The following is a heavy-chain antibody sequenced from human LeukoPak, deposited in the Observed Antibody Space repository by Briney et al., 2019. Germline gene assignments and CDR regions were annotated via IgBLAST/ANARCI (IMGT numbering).Heavy chain of an antibody. D-gene: IGHD3-10*01. V-gene: IGHV4-39*01. CDR3: ARVSGSYYDPYYYYMDV. CDR2: IYYSGSA. CDR1: GGSVSSSSYY. J-gene: IGHJ6*03. Sequence: SETLSLTCTVSGGSVSSSSYYWGWIRQPPGKGLEWIGSIYYSGSAYYNPSLKSRVTISVDTSKNQFSLKLSSVTAADTAVYYCARVSGSYYDPYYYYMDVWGKGTTVTISS.